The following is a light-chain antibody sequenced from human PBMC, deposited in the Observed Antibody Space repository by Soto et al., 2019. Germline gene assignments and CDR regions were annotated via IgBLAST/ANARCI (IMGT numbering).Light chain of an antibody. V-gene: IGKV1-5*03. J-gene: IGKJ1*01. CDR1: QSINSR. CDR2: KAS. Sequence: DIQMTQSPSTLSASVGDRVTITCRASQSINSRLAWYQQKPGKAPKLLIYKASSLKSGVSSRFSGSGSGTEFTLTISSLQPDDFATYYCQQYNNYWTFGQGTKVEIK. CDR3: QQYNNYWT.